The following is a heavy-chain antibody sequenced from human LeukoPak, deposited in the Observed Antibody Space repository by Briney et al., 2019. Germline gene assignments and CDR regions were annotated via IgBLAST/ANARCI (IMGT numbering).Heavy chain of an antibody. CDR1: GGSFSGYH. CDR3: ARGRGVTGTQRLLDS. V-gene: IGHV4-34*01. CDR2: INHSGST. Sequence: SETLSLTCAVYGGSFSGYHWSWIRQPTGKGLEWIGEINHSGSTNYNPSLKSRVTISVDTSKNQFSLKVNSVSVADTAVYYCARGRGVTGTQRLLDSWGQGNMVTVSS. J-gene: IGHJ4*02. D-gene: IGHD1-1*01.